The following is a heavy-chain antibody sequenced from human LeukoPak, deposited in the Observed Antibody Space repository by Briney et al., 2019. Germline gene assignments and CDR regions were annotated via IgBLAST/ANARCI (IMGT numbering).Heavy chain of an antibody. CDR2: IRYDGSNK. V-gene: IGHV3-30*02. CDR1: GFTFSSYG. CDR3: AREGIAARPGSY. J-gene: IGHJ4*02. Sequence: GGSLRLSCAASGFTFSSYGMHWVRQAPGKGLEWVAFIRYDGSNKYYADSVKGRFTISRDNAKNSLYLQMNSLRAEDTAVYYCAREGIAARPGSYWGQGTLVTVSS. D-gene: IGHD6-6*01.